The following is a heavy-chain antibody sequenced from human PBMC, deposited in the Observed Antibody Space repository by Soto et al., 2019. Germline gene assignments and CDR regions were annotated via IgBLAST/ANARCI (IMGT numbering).Heavy chain of an antibody. CDR1: GYTFTSYG. V-gene: IGHV1-18*01. J-gene: IGHJ4*02. Sequence: ASLKVSCKASGYTFTSYGISWVRQAPGQGLEWMGWISGYNGKTNYAQKLQGRVTMTTDTSTSTAYMELRSLRSDDTAVYYCAREGEWSGFLEWPIDYWSQGTLVTVSS. CDR3: AREGEWSGFLEWPIDY. D-gene: IGHD3-3*01. CDR2: ISGYNGKT.